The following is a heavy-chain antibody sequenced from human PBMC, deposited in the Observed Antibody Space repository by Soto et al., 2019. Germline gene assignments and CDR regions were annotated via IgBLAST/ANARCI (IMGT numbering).Heavy chain of an antibody. J-gene: IGHJ4*02. Sequence: QVQLVESGGGVVQPGRSLRLSCAASGFTFSSYGMHWVRQAPGKGLEWVAVISYDGSNKYYADSVKGRFTISRDNSKNTLYLQMNSLRAEATAVYYCAKDRKIYHYYDSSGYYPSPVDYWGQGTLVTVSS. CDR1: GFTFSSYG. CDR2: ISYDGSNK. V-gene: IGHV3-30*18. D-gene: IGHD3-22*01. CDR3: AKDRKIYHYYDSSGYYPSPVDY.